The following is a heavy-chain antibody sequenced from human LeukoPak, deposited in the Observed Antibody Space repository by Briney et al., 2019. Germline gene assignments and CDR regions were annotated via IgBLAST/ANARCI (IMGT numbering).Heavy chain of an antibody. D-gene: IGHD4-23*01. J-gene: IGHJ4*02. Sequence: QPGGSLRLSCAASGFTFSDYSMNWVRQAPGKGLEWVSYINGGSSTIYYVDSVEGRFTISRDSAKNSLYLQMNSLRDEDTAVYHCARTRSKVGTPTFDYWGQGTLVTVSS. CDR1: GFTFSDYS. CDR3: ARTRSKVGTPTFDY. V-gene: IGHV3-48*02. CDR2: INGGSSTI.